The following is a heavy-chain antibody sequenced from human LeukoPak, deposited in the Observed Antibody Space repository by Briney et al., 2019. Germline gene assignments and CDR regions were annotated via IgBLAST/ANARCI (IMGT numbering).Heavy chain of an antibody. D-gene: IGHD3-22*01. V-gene: IGHV3-11*04. CDR1: GFTFSDYY. CDR3: ARDLSRGSYYYDSSGYYYDY. J-gene: IGHJ4*02. Sequence: NPGGSLRLSCAASGFTFSDYYMSWIRQAPGKGLEWVSYISSSGSTIYYADSVKGRFTISRDNAKNSLYLQMNSLRAEDTAVYYCARDLSRGSYYYDSSGYYYDYWGQGTLVTVSS. CDR2: ISSSGSTI.